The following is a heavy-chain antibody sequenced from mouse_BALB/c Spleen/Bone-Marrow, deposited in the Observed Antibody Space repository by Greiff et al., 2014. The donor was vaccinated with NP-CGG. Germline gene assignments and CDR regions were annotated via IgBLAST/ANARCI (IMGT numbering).Heavy chain of an antibody. J-gene: IGHJ3*01. CDR3: AFYYYGSSLFAY. CDR1: GFNIKDTY. D-gene: IGHD1-1*01. CDR2: IDPANGNT. Sequence: EVQLQESGAGLVKPGASVKLSCTASGFNIKDTYMHWVKQRPEQGLEWIGRIDPANGNTKYDPKFQGKATITADTSSNTAYLQLSSLTSEDTAVYYCAFYYYGSSLFAYWGQGTLVTVSA. V-gene: IGHV14-3*02.